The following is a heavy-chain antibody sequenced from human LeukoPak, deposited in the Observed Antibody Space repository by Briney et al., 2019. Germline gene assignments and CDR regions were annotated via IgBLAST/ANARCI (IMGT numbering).Heavy chain of an antibody. Sequence: ASVKVSCKASGYSFTSYYIHWLRQAPGQGLEWMGIINPSGDRTTYAQKFQGRVTMTRDTSTSTVYMELSSLRSEDTAVYYCARDLSPVGSGGSCPDYWGQGSLVTVSS. J-gene: IGHJ4*02. V-gene: IGHV1-46*01. CDR1: GYSFTSYY. CDR3: ARDLSPVGSGGSCPDY. D-gene: IGHD2-15*01. CDR2: INPSGDRT.